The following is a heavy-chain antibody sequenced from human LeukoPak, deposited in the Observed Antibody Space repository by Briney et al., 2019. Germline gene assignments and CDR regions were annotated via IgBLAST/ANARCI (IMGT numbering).Heavy chain of an antibody. CDR3: ARRRLGNFDY. Sequence: PGGSLRLSCAASGFTFSSYAMNWVRQAPGKGLEWVSAITGSGGRTYYADSVKGRFTISRDNSKNTLYLQMNSLRAEDMAVYYCARRRLGNFDYWGQGTLVTVS. J-gene: IGHJ4*02. D-gene: IGHD4-11*01. CDR1: GFTFSSYA. V-gene: IGHV3-23*01. CDR2: ITGSGGRT.